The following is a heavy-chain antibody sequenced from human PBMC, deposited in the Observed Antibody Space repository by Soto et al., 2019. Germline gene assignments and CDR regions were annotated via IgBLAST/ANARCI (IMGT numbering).Heavy chain of an antibody. CDR1: GYTLTELS. V-gene: IGHV1-24*01. Sequence: QVQLVQSGAEVKKPGASVKVSCKVSGYTLTELSMHWVRQAPGKGLEWMGGFDPEDGETIYAQKFQGRVTMTEDTSTDTAYMELSSLRSEDTAVYYCATLDFWSGYLGLNFDYWGQGTLVTVSS. CDR3: ATLDFWSGYLGLNFDY. CDR2: FDPEDGET. D-gene: IGHD3-3*01. J-gene: IGHJ4*02.